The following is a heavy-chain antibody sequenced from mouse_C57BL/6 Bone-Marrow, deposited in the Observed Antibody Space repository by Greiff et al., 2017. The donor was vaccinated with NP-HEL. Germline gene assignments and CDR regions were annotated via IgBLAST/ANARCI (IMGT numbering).Heavy chain of an antibody. Sequence: EVQGVESGGGLVKPGGSLKLSCAASGFTFSSYTMSWVRQTPEKRLEWVATISGGGGNTYYPDSVTGRSTISRDNAKNTLYLQMSSLRSEDTALYYCARHTYDYDGFDYWGQGTNLTVSS. J-gene: IGHJ2*01. CDR1: GFTFSSYT. CDR2: ISGGGGNT. V-gene: IGHV5-9*01. D-gene: IGHD2-4*01. CDR3: ARHTYDYDGFDY.